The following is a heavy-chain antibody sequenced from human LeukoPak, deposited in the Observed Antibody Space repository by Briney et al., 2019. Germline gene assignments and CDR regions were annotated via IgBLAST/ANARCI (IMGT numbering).Heavy chain of an antibody. Sequence: GGSLRLSCAASGFTVSSNYMSWVRQAPGKGLEWVANIKPDGTTKFYVDSVKGRFTISRDNALNSLYLQMNSLRAEDTAIYYCARSIPYGTTWYGRSDYWGQGTLVTVSS. J-gene: IGHJ4*02. V-gene: IGHV3-7*03. CDR3: ARSIPYGTTWYGRSDY. CDR1: GFTVSSNY. CDR2: IKPDGTTK. D-gene: IGHD6-13*01.